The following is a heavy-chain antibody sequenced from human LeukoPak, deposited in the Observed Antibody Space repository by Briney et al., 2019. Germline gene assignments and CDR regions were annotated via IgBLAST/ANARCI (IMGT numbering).Heavy chain of an antibody. CDR2: ISSSSSYI. D-gene: IGHD2-2*01. CDR3: ARDDVVVPAAKPGLDY. Sequence: GGSLRLSCAASGFTFSSYSMNWVRQAPGKGLEWVSSISSSSSYIYYADSVKGRFTISRDNAKNSLYLQMNSLIAEDTAVYYCARDDVVVPAAKPGLDYWGQGTLVTVSS. V-gene: IGHV3-21*01. CDR1: GFTFSSYS. J-gene: IGHJ4*02.